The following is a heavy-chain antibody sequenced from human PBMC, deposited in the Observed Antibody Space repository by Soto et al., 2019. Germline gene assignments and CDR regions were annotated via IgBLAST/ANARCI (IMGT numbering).Heavy chain of an antibody. CDR2: IIPIFGAT. CDR1: GGTFSSYA. Sequence: QVQLVQSGAEVKKPGASVKVSCKASGGTFSSYAITWLRQAPGQGLDWMGEIIPIFGATNFAQKFQGRVTITADKSTTTAYRELSSLTSEDTAVYYCARMGGSFLDSWGQGTLVTVSS. CDR3: ARMGGSFLDS. J-gene: IGHJ5*01. V-gene: IGHV1-69*06. D-gene: IGHD1-26*01.